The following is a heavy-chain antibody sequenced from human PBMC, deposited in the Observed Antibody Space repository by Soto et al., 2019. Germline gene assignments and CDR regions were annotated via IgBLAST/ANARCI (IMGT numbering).Heavy chain of an antibody. J-gene: IGHJ4*02. Sequence: PWGSMRLSCAASGFTFSGYYMSWIRQAPGKGLEWVSYISSSSSCTNYADSVKGRFTISRDNAKNSLYLQMNSLRAEDTAVYYCXRDIPFGAAAEKYYFDYWGQGTLVTVSS. CDR1: GFTFSGYY. CDR2: ISSSSSCT. D-gene: IGHD6-13*01. V-gene: IGHV3-11*06. CDR3: XRDIPFGAAAEKYYFDY.